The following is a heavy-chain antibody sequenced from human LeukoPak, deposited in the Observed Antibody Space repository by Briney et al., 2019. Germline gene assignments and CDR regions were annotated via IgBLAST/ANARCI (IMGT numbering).Heavy chain of an antibody. CDR1: GFTFSSYS. D-gene: IGHD6-19*01. CDR2: ISSSSSYI. Sequence: PGGSLRLSCAASGFTFSSYSMNWARQAPGKGLEWVSSISSSSSYIYYADSVKGRFTISRDNAKNSLYLQMNSLRAEDTAVYYCARGGGGWYLSRVDYWGQGTLVTVSS. CDR3: ARGGGGWYLSRVDY. J-gene: IGHJ4*02. V-gene: IGHV3-21*01.